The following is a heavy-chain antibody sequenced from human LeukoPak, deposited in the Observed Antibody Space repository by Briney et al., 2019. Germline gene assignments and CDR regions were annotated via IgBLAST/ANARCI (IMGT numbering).Heavy chain of an antibody. J-gene: IGHJ4*02. CDR3: ARDALVGAAFDY. D-gene: IGHD1-26*01. CDR2: IYTSGST. CDR1: GGSFSGYY. Sequence: SETLSLTCAVYGGSFSGYYWSWIRQPPGKGLEWIGRIYTSGSTNYNPSLKSRVTISVDTSENQFSLKLSSVTAADTAVYYCARDALVGAAFDYWGQGTLVTVSS. V-gene: IGHV4-59*10.